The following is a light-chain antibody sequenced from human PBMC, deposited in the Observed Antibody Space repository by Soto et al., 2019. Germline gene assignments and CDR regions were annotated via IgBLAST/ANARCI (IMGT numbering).Light chain of an antibody. CDR1: QSISSW. J-gene: IGKJ1*01. CDR2: KAS. V-gene: IGKV1-5*03. CDR3: QHYNSYSEA. Sequence: DIQMTQSPSTLSASVGDRFTITCRASQSISSWLAWYQQKPGKAPKLLIYKASSLESGVPSRFSGSGSGTEFTLTISSLQPDDFATYYCQHYNSYSEAFGQGTKVDI.